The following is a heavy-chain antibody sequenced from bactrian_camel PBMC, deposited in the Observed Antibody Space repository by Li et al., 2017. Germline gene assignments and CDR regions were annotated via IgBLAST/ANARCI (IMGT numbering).Heavy chain of an antibody. V-gene: IGHV3S1*01. D-gene: IGHD7*01. CDR3: AISPWWPSGYRRLSTDYNY. Sequence: HVQLVESGGGSVQSGGSLRLSCVVSGYTYSAYCMGWFRQAPGKEREGVAALDSDGSTVYADSVKGRFTISRDKAVNTLYLELNSLKPEDTAMYHCAISPWWPSGYRRLSTDYNYRGQGTQVTVS. CDR2: LDSDGST. J-gene: IGHJ4*01. CDR1: GYTYSAYC.